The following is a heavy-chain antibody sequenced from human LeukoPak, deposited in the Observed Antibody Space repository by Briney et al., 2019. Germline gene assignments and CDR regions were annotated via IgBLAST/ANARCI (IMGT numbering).Heavy chain of an antibody. J-gene: IGHJ5*02. V-gene: IGHV3-23*01. Sequence: GGSLRLSCAASGFTFSSYAMSWVPQAPGKGLEWVSAISGSGGSTHYAASVDGRYTNPEDNYKHPLYLQMNSQREEDTPVYYCAKGLVGATKDWFDPWGQGTLVTVSS. CDR1: GFTFSSYA. CDR3: AKGLVGATKDWFDP. D-gene: IGHD1-26*01. CDR2: ISGSGGST.